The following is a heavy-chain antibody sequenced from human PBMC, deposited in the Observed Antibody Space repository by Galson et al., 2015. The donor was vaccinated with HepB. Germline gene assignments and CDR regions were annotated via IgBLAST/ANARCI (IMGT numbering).Heavy chain of an antibody. V-gene: IGHV1-2*06. J-gene: IGHJ2*01. CDR3: ARGMGVIPVWYFDL. D-gene: IGHD3-16*01. Sequence: SVKVSCKASGYTFTGYYMHWVRQAPGQGLEWMGRINPNSGGTNYAQKFQGRVTMTRDTSISTAYMELSRLRSDDTAVYYCARGMGVIPVWYFDLWGRGTLVTVSS. CDR1: GYTFTGYY. CDR2: INPNSGGT.